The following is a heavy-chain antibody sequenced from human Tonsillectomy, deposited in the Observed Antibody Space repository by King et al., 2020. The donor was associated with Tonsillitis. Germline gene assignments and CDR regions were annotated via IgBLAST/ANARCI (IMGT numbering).Heavy chain of an antibody. J-gene: IGHJ3*02. Sequence: VQLVESGVDVKKPGESLKISCKGSGYSFTSNWIGWVRQMPGKGLEWMGIIYPGDSDTKYSPSFQGQVTISVDKSISTAYLQWSSLKASDTAMYYCARVASDSSYYYGAFDIWGQGTNGHRLF. CDR3: ARVASDSSYYYGAFDI. D-gene: IGHD3-22*01. V-gene: IGHV5-51*01. CDR2: IYPGDSDT. CDR1: GYSFTSNW.